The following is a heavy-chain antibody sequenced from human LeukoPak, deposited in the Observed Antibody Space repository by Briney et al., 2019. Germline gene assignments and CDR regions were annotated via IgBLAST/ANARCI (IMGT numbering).Heavy chain of an antibody. CDR1: GFTFSSYS. J-gene: IGHJ4*02. CDR2: ISSSSTI. D-gene: IGHD6-19*01. V-gene: IGHV3-48*02. Sequence: GGSLRLSCAASGFTFSSYSMNWVRQAPGKGLEWVSYISSSSTIYYADSVKGRFTISRDNAKNSLYLQMNSLRDEDTAVYYCATGPGYSRAWYSGYWGQGTLVTVSS. CDR3: ATGPGYSRAWYSGY.